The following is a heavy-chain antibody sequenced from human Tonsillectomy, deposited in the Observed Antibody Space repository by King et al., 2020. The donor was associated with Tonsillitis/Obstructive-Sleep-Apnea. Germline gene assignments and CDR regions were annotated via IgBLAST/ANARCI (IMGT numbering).Heavy chain of an antibody. CDR2: IYPGDSDT. CDR1: GYSFTSYW. J-gene: IGHJ2*01. D-gene: IGHD6-13*01. Sequence: VQLVESGAEVKKPGESLKISCKGSGYSFTSYWIGWVRQMPGKGLEWMGIIYPGDSDTRYSPSFQGQVTISADKSISTASLQWSSLKASDTAMYYCASPPPGLYSSSWFPLWGRGTLVTVSS. V-gene: IGHV5-51*01. CDR3: ASPPPGLYSSSWFPL.